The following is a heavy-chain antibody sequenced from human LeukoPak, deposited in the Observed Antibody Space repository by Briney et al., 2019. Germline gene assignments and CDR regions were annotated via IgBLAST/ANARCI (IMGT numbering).Heavy chain of an antibody. J-gene: IGHJ4*02. CDR1: GYTFTGYY. V-gene: IGHV1-2*02. CDR2: INPNSGGT. CDR3: ARGAAVATKGYDY. D-gene: IGHD6-19*01. Sequence: ASVKVSCKASGYTFTGYYMHWVRQAPGQGLEWMGWINPNSGGTNYAQKFQGRVTMTRDTSISTAYMELSRLRSDDTAVYYCARGAAVATKGYDYWGQGTLVAVSS.